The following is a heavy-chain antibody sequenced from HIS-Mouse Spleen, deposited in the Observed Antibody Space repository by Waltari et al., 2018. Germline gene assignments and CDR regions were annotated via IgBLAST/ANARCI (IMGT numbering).Heavy chain of an antibody. D-gene: IGHD3-9*01. V-gene: IGHV3-23*01. CDR3: AKATADWDWYFDL. Sequence: EVQLLESGGGLVQPGGSLRLSCAASGFTFSSYAMSWVRQAPGKGLEWVSAISGSGGSTYYADSVKGRSTISRDNSKNTLYLQMNSLRAEDTAVYYCAKATADWDWYFDLWGRGTLVTVSS. J-gene: IGHJ2*01. CDR2: ISGSGGST. CDR1: GFTFSSYA.